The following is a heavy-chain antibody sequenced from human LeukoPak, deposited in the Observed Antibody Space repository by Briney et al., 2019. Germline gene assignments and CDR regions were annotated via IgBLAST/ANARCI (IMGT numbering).Heavy chain of an antibody. V-gene: IGHV4-61*02. D-gene: IGHD1-26*01. CDR2: IYTSGST. J-gene: IGHJ4*02. CDR1: GGSISSGSYY. Sequence: TPSETLSLTCTVSGGSISSGSYYWSWIRQPAGKGLEWIGRIYTSGSTNYNPSLKSRVTISVDTSKNQFSLKLSSVTAADTAVYYCARDSMGAMGEKETDYWGQGTLVTVSS. CDR3: ARDSMGAMGEKETDY.